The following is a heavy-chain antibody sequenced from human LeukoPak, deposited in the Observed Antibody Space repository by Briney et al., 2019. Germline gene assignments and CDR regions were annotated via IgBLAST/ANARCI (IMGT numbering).Heavy chain of an antibody. Sequence: SQTLSLTCAISGDSVSTNSAGWNWIRQSPSRGLEWLGRTYYNSNWYKDYAASVKSRITINPDASKNQFSLQLNSVTPEDTAVYYCASSSLRGSDAFDIWGQGTMVTVSS. J-gene: IGHJ3*02. CDR3: ASSSLRGSDAFDI. CDR2: TYYNSNWYK. D-gene: IGHD3-16*01. CDR1: GDSVSTNSAG. V-gene: IGHV6-1*01.